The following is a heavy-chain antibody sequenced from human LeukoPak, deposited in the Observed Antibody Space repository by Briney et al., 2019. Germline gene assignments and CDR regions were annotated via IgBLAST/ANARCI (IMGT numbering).Heavy chain of an antibody. J-gene: IGHJ6*04. CDR2: INHSGST. CDR1: GGSFSGYY. Sequence: SETLSLTCAVYGGSFSGYYWSWIRQPPGKGLEWIGEINHSGSTNYNPSLKSLVTISVDTSKNQFSMKLSSVTAADTAVYYWAGGVKGAYGSGRGYYYYGMDVWGKGTTVTVSS. V-gene: IGHV4-34*01. CDR3: AGGVKGAYGSGRGYYYYGMDV. D-gene: IGHD3-10*01.